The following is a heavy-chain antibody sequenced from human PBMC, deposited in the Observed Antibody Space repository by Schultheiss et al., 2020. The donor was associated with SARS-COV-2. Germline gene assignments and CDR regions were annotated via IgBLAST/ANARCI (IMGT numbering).Heavy chain of an antibody. Sequence: SETLSLTCAVYGGSFSGYFWTWIRQSPGKGLEWIGEINHSGSTNYNPSLKSRVTISVDTSKNQFSLKLSSVTAADTAVYYCACYSSSWYNYWGQGTLVTVSS. V-gene: IGHV4-34*01. CDR3: ACYSSSWYNY. J-gene: IGHJ4*02. D-gene: IGHD6-13*01. CDR1: GGSFSGYF. CDR2: INHSGST.